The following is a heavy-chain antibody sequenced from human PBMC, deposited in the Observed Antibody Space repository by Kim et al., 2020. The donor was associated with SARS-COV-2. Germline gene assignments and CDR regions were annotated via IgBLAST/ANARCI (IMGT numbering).Heavy chain of an antibody. J-gene: IGHJ4*02. CDR2: IYYSGST. V-gene: IGHV4-39*01. CDR3: ARQHHKTTVDY. Sequence: SETLSLTCTVSGGSISSSSYYWGWIRQPPGKGLEWIGSIYYSGSTYYNPSLKSRVTISVDTSKNQFSLKLSSVTAADTAVYYCARQHHKTTVDYWGQGTLVTVSS. CDR1: GGSISSSSYY. D-gene: IGHD4-17*01.